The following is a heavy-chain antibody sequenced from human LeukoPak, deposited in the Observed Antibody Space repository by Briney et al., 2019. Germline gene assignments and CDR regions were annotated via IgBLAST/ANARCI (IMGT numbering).Heavy chain of an antibody. D-gene: IGHD4-17*01. V-gene: IGHV6-1*01. CDR1: GDSVSSNSAA. Sequence: SQTLSLTCAISGDSVSSNSAAWNWIRQSPSRGLEWLGRTYYRSKWYNNYAVSVKSRITINPDTSKNQFSLQLKSVTPEDTAVYYCARDKKTDDYGDYWPWVVDYWGQGTLVTVSS. CDR2: TYYRSKWYN. CDR3: ARDKKTDDYGDYWPWVVDY. J-gene: IGHJ4*02.